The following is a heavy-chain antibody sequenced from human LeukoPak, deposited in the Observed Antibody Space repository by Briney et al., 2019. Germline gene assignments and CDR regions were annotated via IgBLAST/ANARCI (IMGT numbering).Heavy chain of an antibody. D-gene: IGHD6-13*01. CDR2: ISGSGGST. Sequence: PGGSLRLSCAASGFTFSSYAMSWVRQAPGKGLEWVSAISGSGGSTYYADSVKGRFTISRDNSKNTLYLQMNSLRAEDTAVYYCAKVLYSSSWYAPYFDYWGQGTLVTVSS. J-gene: IGHJ4*02. CDR3: AKVLYSSSWYAPYFDY. CDR1: GFTFSSYA. V-gene: IGHV3-23*01.